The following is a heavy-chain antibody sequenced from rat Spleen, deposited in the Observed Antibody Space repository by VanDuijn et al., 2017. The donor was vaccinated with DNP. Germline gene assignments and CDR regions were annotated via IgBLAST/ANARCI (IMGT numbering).Heavy chain of an antibody. V-gene: IGHV5S10*01. CDR1: GFTFSDFN. D-gene: IGHD1-2*01. CDR2: ILYDGSRT. CDR3: ATQSFSIAAVWFPY. J-gene: IGHJ3*01. Sequence: EVQLVESGGGLFQPGGSLKLSCAASGFTFSDFNMAWVRQAPKKGLEWVATILYDGSRTYYRDSVKGRFTISRDIAKNTLYLQMDSLRSEDTATYYCATQSFSIAAVWFPYWGQGTLVTVSS.